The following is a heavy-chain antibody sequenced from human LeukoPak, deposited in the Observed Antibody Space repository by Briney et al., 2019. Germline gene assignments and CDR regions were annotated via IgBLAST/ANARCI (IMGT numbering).Heavy chain of an antibody. J-gene: IGHJ4*01. Sequence: GASVKVSCKTSGFTITNYAIHWVRQAPGHRLEWMGWVNPGSGDTKYSEDFQGRLSITRDTSASTVHMALSSLTSEDMAVYYCARDVTGDYSNAWDWQSYYFDYWGHGTLVTVSS. V-gene: IGHV1-3*03. CDR3: ARDVTGDYSNAWDWQSYYFDY. CDR1: GFTITNYA. D-gene: IGHD6-19*01. CDR2: VNPGSGDT.